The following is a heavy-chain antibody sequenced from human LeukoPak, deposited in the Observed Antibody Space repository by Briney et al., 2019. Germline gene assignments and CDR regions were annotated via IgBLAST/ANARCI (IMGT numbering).Heavy chain of an antibody. J-gene: IGHJ4*02. Sequence: GGSLRLSCAASGFTFSSYAMHWVRQAPGKGLEWVAVISYDGSNKYYADSVKGRFTISRDNSKNTLYLQMNSLRAEDTAVYYCAKDFTATFDYWGQGTLVTVSS. CDR2: ISYDGSNK. D-gene: IGHD3-16*01. CDR3: AKDFTATFDY. CDR1: GFTFSSYA. V-gene: IGHV3-30-3*01.